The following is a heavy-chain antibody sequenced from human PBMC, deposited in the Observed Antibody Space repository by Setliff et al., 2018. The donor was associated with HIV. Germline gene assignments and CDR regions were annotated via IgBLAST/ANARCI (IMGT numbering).Heavy chain of an antibody. D-gene: IGHD4-17*01. CDR1: GFTFGDDA. J-gene: IGHJ5*02. V-gene: IGHV3-49*03. CDR2: IRSKAYGGTT. Sequence: LRLSCTTSGFTFGDDAMSWFRQAPGKGLEWVGFIRSKAYGGTTENAASVKGRFTISRDDSTSIAYLQMNSLRTEDTAVYFCSRGARPTDEYVWFDPWGQGTLVTVSS. CDR3: SRGARPTDEYVWFDP.